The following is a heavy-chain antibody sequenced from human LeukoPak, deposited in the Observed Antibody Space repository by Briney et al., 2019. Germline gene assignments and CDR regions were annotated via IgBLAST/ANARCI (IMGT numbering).Heavy chain of an antibody. CDR3: ARPPTPEYDFWSDY. CDR2: ISAYNGNT. Sequence: ASVKVSCKASGYTFTSYGISWVRQAPGQGLEWMGWISAYNGNTNYAQKLQGRVTMTTDTSTSTAYMELRSLRSDDTAVYYCARPPTPEYDFWSDYWGQGTLVTVSS. V-gene: IGHV1-18*01. D-gene: IGHD3-3*01. CDR1: GYTFTSYG. J-gene: IGHJ4*02.